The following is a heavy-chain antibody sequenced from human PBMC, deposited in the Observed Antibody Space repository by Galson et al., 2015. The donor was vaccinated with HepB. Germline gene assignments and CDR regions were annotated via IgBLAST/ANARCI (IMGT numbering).Heavy chain of an antibody. D-gene: IGHD3-22*01. J-gene: IGHJ6*03. Sequence: SLRLSCAASGFTFSSYGMHWVRQAPGKGLEWVAVISYDGSNKYYADSVKGRFTISRDNSKNTLYLQMNSLRAEDTAVYYCAKDPYYYDSSGYSDYYYYYMDVWGKETTVTVSS. CDR1: GFTFSSYG. V-gene: IGHV3-30*18. CDR2: ISYDGSNK. CDR3: AKDPYYYDSSGYSDYYYYYMDV.